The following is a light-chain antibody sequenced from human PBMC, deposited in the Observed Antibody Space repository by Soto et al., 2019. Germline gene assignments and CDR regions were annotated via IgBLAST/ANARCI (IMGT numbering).Light chain of an antibody. CDR2: KAS. Sequence: DIQMTQSPSTLSASVGDRVTITCRASQSISSWLAWYQQKPEKAPKLLIYKASSLESGVPSRFSGSGSGTEFTLTISSLQPDDFATYYCQEYESYSPYTFGQGTKLEI. J-gene: IGKJ2*01. CDR1: QSISSW. CDR3: QEYESYSPYT. V-gene: IGKV1-5*03.